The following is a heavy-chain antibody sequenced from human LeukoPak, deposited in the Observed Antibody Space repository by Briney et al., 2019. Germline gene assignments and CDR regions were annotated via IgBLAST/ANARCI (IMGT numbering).Heavy chain of an antibody. CDR3: ARGGDIGDCFDY. CDR1: GYTFTGYY. J-gene: IGHJ4*02. CDR2: ISAYNGNT. V-gene: IGHV1-18*04. D-gene: IGHD5-12*01. Sequence: ASVKVSCKASGYTFTGYYIHWVRQAPGQGLEWMGWISAYNGNTNYAQKLQGRVTMTTDTSTSTAYMELRSLRSDDTAVYYCARGGDIGDCFDYWGQGTLVTVYS.